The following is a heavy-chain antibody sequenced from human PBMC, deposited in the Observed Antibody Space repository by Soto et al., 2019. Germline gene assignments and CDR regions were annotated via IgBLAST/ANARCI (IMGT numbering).Heavy chain of an antibody. J-gene: IGHJ2*01. D-gene: IGHD1-1*01. CDR3: ARDVRPTGLAYFDL. CDR2: IHETGST. Sequence: QVQLQESGPGLVKPSETLSLTCSFSGGSMSRYYWSWIRQPPGKGLEWIGNIHETGSTNYNASLKNRVTISLDTSKSAFTLHLTSVTAADTAVYYGARDVRPTGLAYFDLWGRGTLVTVSS. CDR1: GGSMSRYY. V-gene: IGHV4-59*12.